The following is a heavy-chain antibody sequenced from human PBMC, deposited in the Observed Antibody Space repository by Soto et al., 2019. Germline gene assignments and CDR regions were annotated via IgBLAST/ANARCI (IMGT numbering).Heavy chain of an antibody. Sequence: PGGSLRLSCAASGFTFSSYAMHWVRQAPGKGLEWVAVISYDGSNKYYADSVKGRFTISRDNSKNTLYLQMNSLRAEDTAVYYCARDWGVDTAMAHGYWGQGT. D-gene: IGHD5-18*01. V-gene: IGHV3-30-3*01. J-gene: IGHJ4*02. CDR3: ARDWGVDTAMAHGY. CDR2: ISYDGSNK. CDR1: GFTFSSYA.